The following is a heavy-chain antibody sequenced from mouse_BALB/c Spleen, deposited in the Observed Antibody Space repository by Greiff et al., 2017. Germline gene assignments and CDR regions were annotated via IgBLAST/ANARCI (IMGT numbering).Heavy chain of an antibody. CDR1: GFTFSSYA. CDR3: ARAYGNPDWFAY. Sequence: EVQGVESGGGLVKPGGSLKLSCAASGFTFSSYAMSWVRQTPEKRLEWVASISSGGSTYYPDSVKGRFTISRDNARNILYLQMSSLRSEDTAMYYCARAYGNPDWFAYWGQGTLVTVSA. CDR2: ISSGGST. V-gene: IGHV5-6-5*01. D-gene: IGHD2-1*01. J-gene: IGHJ3*01.